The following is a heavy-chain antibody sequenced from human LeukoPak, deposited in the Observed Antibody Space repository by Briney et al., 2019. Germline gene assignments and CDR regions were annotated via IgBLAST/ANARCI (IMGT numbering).Heavy chain of an antibody. J-gene: IGHJ4*02. V-gene: IGHV3-30-3*01. Sequence: GGSLRLSCAASGFTFSSYAMPWVRQAPGKGLEWVAVISYDGSNKYYADSVKGRFTISRDNSKNTLYLQMNSLRAEDTAVYYCARVGSSGCPGDYWGQGTLVTVSS. D-gene: IGHD6-19*01. CDR3: ARVGSSGCPGDY. CDR2: ISYDGSNK. CDR1: GFTFSSYA.